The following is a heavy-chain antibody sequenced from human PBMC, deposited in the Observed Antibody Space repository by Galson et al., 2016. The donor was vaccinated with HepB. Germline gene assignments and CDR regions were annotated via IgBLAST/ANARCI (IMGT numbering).Heavy chain of an antibody. CDR2: FYNNGST. Sequence: SETLSLTCTVSGGSISTYSVRSYSWGWIRQPPGKGLEWIGYFYNNGSTNYNPSLKSRVTMSVDTSKKQISLKLSSVTAADTAVYYCARALSHYYDSSVYDGFDMWGQGTMVTVSS. CDR3: ARALSHYYDSSVYDGFDM. J-gene: IGHJ3*02. CDR1: GGSISTYSVRSYS. D-gene: IGHD3-22*01. V-gene: IGHV4-61*05.